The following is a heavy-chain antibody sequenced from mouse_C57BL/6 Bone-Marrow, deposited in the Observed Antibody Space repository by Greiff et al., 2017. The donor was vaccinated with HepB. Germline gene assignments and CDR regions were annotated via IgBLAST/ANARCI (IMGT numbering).Heavy chain of an antibody. CDR3: TRGCYYEAMDY. Sequence: EVKVEESGTVLARPGASVKMSCKTSGFTFTSYWMHWVKQRPGQGLEWIGAIYPGNSDTSYNQKFKGKAKLTAVTSASTAYMELSSLTNEDSAVYYCTRGCYYEAMDYWGQGTSVTVSS. CDR2: IYPGNSDT. CDR1: GFTFTSYW. V-gene: IGHV1-5*01. D-gene: IGHD1-1*01. J-gene: IGHJ4*01.